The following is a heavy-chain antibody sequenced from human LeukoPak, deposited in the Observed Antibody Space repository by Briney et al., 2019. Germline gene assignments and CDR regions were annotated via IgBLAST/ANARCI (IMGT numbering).Heavy chain of an antibody. J-gene: IGHJ6*04. CDR2: TRNKANSYTT. Sequence: PGGSLRLSCAASGFTFSDHYMDWVRQAPGKGLEWVGRTRNKANSYTTEYAASVKGRFTISRDDSKNSLYLQMNSLKTEDTAVYYFARDYYDILTGPNYGMDVWGKGTTVTVSS. V-gene: IGHV3-72*01. D-gene: IGHD3-9*01. CDR3: ARDYYDILTGPNYGMDV. CDR1: GFTFSDHY.